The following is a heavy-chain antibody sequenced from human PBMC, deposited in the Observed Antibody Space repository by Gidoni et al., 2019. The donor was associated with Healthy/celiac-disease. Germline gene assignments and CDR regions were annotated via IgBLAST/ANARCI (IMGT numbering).Heavy chain of an antibody. Sequence: QVQLQESGPGLVKPSETLSLTCTVSGRSISSYSWSWIRQPPGKGLEWIGYIYYSGSTNYNPSLKSRVTISVDTSKNQFSLKLSSVTAADTAVYYCARLPYDYVWGSYRYGWFDPWGQGTLVTVSS. CDR1: GRSISSYS. CDR2: IYYSGST. J-gene: IGHJ5*02. D-gene: IGHD3-16*02. CDR3: ARLPYDYVWGSYRYGWFDP. V-gene: IGHV4-59*01.